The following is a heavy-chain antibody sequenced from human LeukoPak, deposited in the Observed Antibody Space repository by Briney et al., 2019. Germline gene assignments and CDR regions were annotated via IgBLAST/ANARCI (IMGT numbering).Heavy chain of an antibody. CDR3: ASATLRCSGGSCYEMDV. D-gene: IGHD2-15*01. CDR2: INPSGGST. Sequence: ASVKVSCKASGYTFTSYYMHWVRQAPGQGLEWMGIINPSGGSTSYAQKFQGRVTITADKSTSTAYMELSSLRSEDTAVYYCASATLRCSGGSCYEMDVWGKGTTVTVSS. CDR1: GYTFTSYY. V-gene: IGHV1-46*01. J-gene: IGHJ6*04.